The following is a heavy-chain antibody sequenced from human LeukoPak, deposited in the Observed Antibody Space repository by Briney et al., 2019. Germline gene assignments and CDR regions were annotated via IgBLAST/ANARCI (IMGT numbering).Heavy chain of an antibody. CDR1: GFTVTTNY. J-gene: IGHJ4*02. D-gene: IGHD3-22*01. V-gene: IGHV3-23*01. Sequence: PGGSLRLSCAASGFTVTTNYMSWVRQAPGKGLEWVSAISGSGGSTYYADSVKGRFTISRDNSKNTLYLQMNSLRAEDTAVYYCAHGLSYYYDSSGYGYFDYWGQGTLVTVSS. CDR2: ISGSGGST. CDR3: AHGLSYYYDSSGYGYFDY.